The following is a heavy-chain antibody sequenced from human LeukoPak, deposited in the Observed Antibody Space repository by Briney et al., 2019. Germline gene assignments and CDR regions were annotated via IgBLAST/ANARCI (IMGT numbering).Heavy chain of an antibody. J-gene: IGHJ4*02. CDR2: IRRDSYST. CDR1: GFTFDDYT. Sequence: GGSLRLSCAASGFTFDDYTMHWVRQVPGKGLEWVSLIRRDSYSTYYADSVKGRFTISRDNAKNSLHLQMNSLGAEDTAVYYCARDRPGRGYPVFDYWGQGILVTVSS. V-gene: IGHV3-43*01. CDR3: ARDRPGRGYPVFDY. D-gene: IGHD5-18*01.